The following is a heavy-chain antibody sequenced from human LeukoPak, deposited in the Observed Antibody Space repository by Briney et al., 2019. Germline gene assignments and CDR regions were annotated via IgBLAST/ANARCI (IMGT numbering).Heavy chain of an antibody. CDR2: IYYSGST. J-gene: IGHJ3*02. V-gene: IGHV4-59*01. CDR1: GGSISSYY. Sequence: KPSETLSLTCTVSGGSISSYYWSWIRQPPGKGLEWIGYIYYSGSTNYNPSLKSRVTISVDTSKNQFSLKLSPVTAADTAVYYCAREQGDTAMAFGAFDIWGQGTMVTVSS. D-gene: IGHD5-18*01. CDR3: AREQGDTAMAFGAFDI.